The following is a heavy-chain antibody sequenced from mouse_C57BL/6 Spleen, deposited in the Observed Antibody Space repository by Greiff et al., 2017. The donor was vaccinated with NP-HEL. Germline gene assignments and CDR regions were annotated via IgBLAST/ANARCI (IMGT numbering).Heavy chain of an antibody. J-gene: IGHJ2*01. CDR3: ARQGWQGFDY. V-gene: IGHV1-26*01. CDR1: GYTFTDYY. CDR2: INPNNGGT. D-gene: IGHD1-1*02. Sequence: EVQLQQSGPELVKPGASVKISCKASGYTFTDYYMNWVKQSHGKSLEWIGDINPNNGGTSYNQKFKGKATLTVDKSSSTAYMELRSLTSEDSAVYYCARQGWQGFDYWGQGTTLTVSS.